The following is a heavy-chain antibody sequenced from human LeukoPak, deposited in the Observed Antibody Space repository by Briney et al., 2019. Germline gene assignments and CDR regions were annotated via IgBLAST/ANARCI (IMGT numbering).Heavy chain of an antibody. V-gene: IGHV1-2*02. Sequence: ASVKVSCKASGYTFTSYYMHWVRQAPGQGLEWMGGFDPEDGETIYAQKFQGRVTMTRDTSISTAYMELSRLRSDDTAVYYCARDGERYFVWWGQGTLVTVSS. CDR1: GYTFTSYY. CDR2: FDPEDGET. J-gene: IGHJ4*02. CDR3: ARDGERYFVW. D-gene: IGHD3-9*01.